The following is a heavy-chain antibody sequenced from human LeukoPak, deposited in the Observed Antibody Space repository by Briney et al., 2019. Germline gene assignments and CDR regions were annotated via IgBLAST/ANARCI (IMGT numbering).Heavy chain of an antibody. D-gene: IGHD6-19*01. CDR1: GFTFSSYS. CDR2: ISSSSSYI. V-gene: IGHV3-21*04. J-gene: IGHJ4*02. CDR3: AKDMFRIAVAVHFDY. Sequence: GGSLRLSCAASGFTFSSYSMNWVRQAPGKGLEWVSSISSSSSYIYYADSVKGRFTISRDNAKNSLYLQMNSLRAEDTALYYCAKDMFRIAVAVHFDYWGQGTLVTVSS.